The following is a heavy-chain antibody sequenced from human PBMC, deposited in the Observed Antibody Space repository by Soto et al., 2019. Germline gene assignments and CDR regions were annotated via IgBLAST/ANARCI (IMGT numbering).Heavy chain of an antibody. CDR3: ASPTPHRESGFLFDY. Sequence: QVQLVQSGAEVKKPGSSVKVSCKASGGTFSSYTISWVRQAPGQGLEWMGRIIPILGITNYAQKFQGRVTITADKSTSTAYMEPRSLRSEDTAVYYCASPTPHRESGFLFDYWGQGTLVTVSS. V-gene: IGHV1-69*02. D-gene: IGHD2-15*01. CDR1: GGTFSSYT. J-gene: IGHJ4*02. CDR2: IIPILGIT.